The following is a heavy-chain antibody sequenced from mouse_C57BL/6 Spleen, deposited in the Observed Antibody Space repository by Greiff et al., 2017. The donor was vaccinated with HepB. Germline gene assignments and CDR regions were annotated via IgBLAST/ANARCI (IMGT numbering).Heavy chain of an antibody. CDR3: ARQGLLRYDY. D-gene: IGHD1-1*01. CDR2: ISSGGSYT. J-gene: IGHJ2*01. CDR1: GFTFSSYG. Sequence: VQLKESGGDLVKPGGSLKLSCAASGFTFSSYGMSWVRQTPDKRLEWVATISSGGSYTYYPDSVKGRFTISRDNAKNTLYLQMSSLKSEDTAMYYCARQGLLRYDYWGQGTTLTVSS. V-gene: IGHV5-6*01.